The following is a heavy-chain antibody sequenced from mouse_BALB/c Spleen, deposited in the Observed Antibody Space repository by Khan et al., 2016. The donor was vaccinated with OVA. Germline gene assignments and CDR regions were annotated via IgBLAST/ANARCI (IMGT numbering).Heavy chain of an antibody. CDR2: IWSAGST. V-gene: IGHV2-2*02. CDR1: GFSLTNYS. D-gene: IGHD2-4*01. Sequence: QVQLQQSGPGLVQPSQSLSITCTVSGFSLTNYSVHWVRQSPGKGLEWLGVIWSAGSTDYNAAFISRLTIRKDNSRSPVFFKMNSLQPNDTAIYYCARRGYDYDRGALFAYWGQGTLVTVAA. J-gene: IGHJ3*01. CDR3: ARRGYDYDRGALFAY.